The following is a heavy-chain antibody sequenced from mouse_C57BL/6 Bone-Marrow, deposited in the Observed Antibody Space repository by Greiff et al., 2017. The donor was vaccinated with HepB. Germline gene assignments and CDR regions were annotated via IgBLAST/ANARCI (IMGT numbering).Heavy chain of an antibody. CDR2: IRSKSNNYAT. J-gene: IGHJ4*01. CDR1: GFSFNTYA. V-gene: IGHV10-1*01. CDR3: VRHPYYGNWMDY. D-gene: IGHD2-1*01. Sequence: DVQLVESGGGLVQPKGSLKLSCAASGFSFNTYAMNWVRQAPGKGLEWVARIRSKSNNYATYYADSVKDRFTISRDDSESMLYLQMNNLKTEDTAMYYCVRHPYYGNWMDYWGQGTSVTVSS.